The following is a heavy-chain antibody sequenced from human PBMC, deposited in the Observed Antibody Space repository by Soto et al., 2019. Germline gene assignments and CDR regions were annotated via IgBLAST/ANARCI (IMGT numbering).Heavy chain of an antibody. Sequence: QVQLHQWGAGLLKPSETLSLTCAVYGGSFNGYFWSWIRQPLGKGLEWIGEINHSGSTTYNPSLKSRVTISVDTSQNQFSLKLNSVTAADTAVYYCAREVSPNCSGGSCLDGLDFWGQGTMVTVSS. J-gene: IGHJ3*01. CDR3: AREVSPNCSGGSCLDGLDF. CDR2: INHSGST. V-gene: IGHV4-34*01. CDR1: GGSFNGYF. D-gene: IGHD2-15*01.